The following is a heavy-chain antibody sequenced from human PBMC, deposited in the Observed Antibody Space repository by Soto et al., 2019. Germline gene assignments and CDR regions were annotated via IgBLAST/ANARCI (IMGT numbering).Heavy chain of an antibody. CDR2: ISAYNGNT. Sequence: QVQLVQSGAEVKKPGASVKVSCKASGYTFTSYGISWVRQAPGQGLEWMGWISAYNGNTNYAQKLQGRVTMTTDTXTXRAYMELRSLRSDDTAVYYCARVLGYDILTGPNIDYWGQGTLVTVSS. D-gene: IGHD3-9*01. J-gene: IGHJ4*02. CDR1: GYTFTSYG. V-gene: IGHV1-18*01. CDR3: ARVLGYDILTGPNIDY.